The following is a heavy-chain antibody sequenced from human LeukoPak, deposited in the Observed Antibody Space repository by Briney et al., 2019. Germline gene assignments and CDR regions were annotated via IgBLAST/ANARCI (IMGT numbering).Heavy chain of an antibody. CDR1: GFTFDDYA. J-gene: IGHJ4*02. Sequence: PGGSLRLSCAVSGFTFDDYAMHWVRQAPGKGLEWVSGISWNSSSIDYADSVKGRFTISRDNAKNSLYLQMNSLRAEDTALYYCAKGASIAVAGTLDYWGQGTLVTVSS. D-gene: IGHD6-19*01. CDR3: AKGASIAVAGTLDY. V-gene: IGHV3-9*01. CDR2: ISWNSSSI.